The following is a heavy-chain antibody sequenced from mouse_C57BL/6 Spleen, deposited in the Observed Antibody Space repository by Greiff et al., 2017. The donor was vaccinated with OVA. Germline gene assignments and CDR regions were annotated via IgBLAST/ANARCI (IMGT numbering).Heavy chain of an antibody. CDR3: ARGYDGSSSYFDY. V-gene: IGHV14-2*01. J-gene: IGHJ2*01. CDR2: IDPEDGET. D-gene: IGHD1-1*01. Sequence: EVQLQQSGAELVKPGASVKLSCTASGFNIKDYYMHWVKQRTEQGLEWIGRIDPEDGETKYASKFQGKATITADTSSNTAYLQLSSLTSEDTAVYYCARGYDGSSSYFDYWGQGTTLTVSS. CDR1: GFNIKDYY.